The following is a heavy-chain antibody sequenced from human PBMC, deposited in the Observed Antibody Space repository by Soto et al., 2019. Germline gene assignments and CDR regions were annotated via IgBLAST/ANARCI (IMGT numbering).Heavy chain of an antibody. CDR1: GGSISSGGYS. D-gene: IGHD2-2*01. CDR2: IYHSGST. CDR3: ASLPDR. J-gene: IGHJ5*02. V-gene: IGHV4-30-2*01. Sequence: QLQLQESGSGLVKPSQTLSLTCAVSGGSISSGGYSWSWIRQPPGKGLEWIGYIYHSGSTYYNPALKRLLTLSVDRSKNQFSLKLISLSAAYTTVNYAASLPDRWGQGTLVTVSS.